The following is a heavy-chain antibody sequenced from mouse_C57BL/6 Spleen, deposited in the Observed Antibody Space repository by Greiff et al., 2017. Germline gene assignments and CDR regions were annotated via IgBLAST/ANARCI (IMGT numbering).Heavy chain of an antibody. D-gene: IGHD2-5*01. Sequence: VLLVESGPGLVAPSPSLSITCTVSGFSLTSYAISWVRQPPGKGLEWLGVIWTGGGTNYNSALKSRLSISKDNSKSQVFLKMNSLQTDDTARYYCARNRGDSNYYYFGYWGQGTTLTVSS. CDR2: IWTGGGT. J-gene: IGHJ2*01. V-gene: IGHV2-9-1*01. CDR1: GFSLTSYA. CDR3: ARNRGDSNYYYFGY.